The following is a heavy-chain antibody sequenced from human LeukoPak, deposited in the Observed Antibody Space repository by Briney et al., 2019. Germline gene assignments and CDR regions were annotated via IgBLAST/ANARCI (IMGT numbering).Heavy chain of an antibody. D-gene: IGHD3-22*01. CDR2: ISYDGSNK. J-gene: IGHJ6*02. CDR1: GFTFSSYG. Sequence: GGSLRLSCAASGFTFSSYGMHWVRQAPGKGLEWVAVISYDGSNKYYADSVKGRFTISRDNAKNTLYLQMNSLRVEDTAVYYCAFFSSGYLYGMDVWGHGTTVTVSS. V-gene: IGHV3-30*03. CDR3: AFFSSGYLYGMDV.